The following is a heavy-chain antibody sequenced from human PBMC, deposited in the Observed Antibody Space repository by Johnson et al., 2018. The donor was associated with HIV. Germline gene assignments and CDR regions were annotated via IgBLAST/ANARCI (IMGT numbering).Heavy chain of an antibody. J-gene: IGHJ3*02. CDR1: GFTFSNYG. V-gene: IGHV3-33*01. CDR2: VWYDGSNK. Sequence: QVYLVESGGGVVQPGRSLRLSCVASGFTFSNYGMHWVRQAPGKGLEWVAVVWYDGSNKYYADSVKGRFTISRDNSKNTLYLQMHSLRADDTAVYYGASGEDYGGNYGALDIWGQGTMVTVSS. CDR3: ASGEDYGGNYGALDI. D-gene: IGHD4-23*01.